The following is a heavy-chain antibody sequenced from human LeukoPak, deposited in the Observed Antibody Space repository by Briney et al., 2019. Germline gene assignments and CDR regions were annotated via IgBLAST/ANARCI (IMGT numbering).Heavy chain of an antibody. CDR3: ARDRSSTWYGGIDY. CDR1: GGTYSSYA. J-gene: IGHJ4*02. V-gene: IGHV1-69*05. D-gene: IGHD6-13*01. CDR2: IIPIFGTA. Sequence: SVQVSCKASGGTYSSYAISWVRQAPGQGLEWVGRIIPIFGTANYAQNFQGRVTITRDTSASTSYMEVRSLRFEDTAVYYCARDRSSTWYGGIDYWGQGTLVTASS.